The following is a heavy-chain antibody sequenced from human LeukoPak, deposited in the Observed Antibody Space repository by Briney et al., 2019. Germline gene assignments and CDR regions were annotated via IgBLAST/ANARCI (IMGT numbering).Heavy chain of an antibody. D-gene: IGHD2-15*01. CDR2: IYYSGST. CDR3: ARGYSGDFDY. V-gene: IGHV4-59*01. Sequence: PSETLSLTCTVSGDSISSSYWSWIRQPPGKGLEWIGYIYYSGSTNSNPSLKSRATISFDTTKSQFSLKLTSVTAADTAVYYRARGYSGDFDYWGQGTLVTVSS. CDR1: GDSISSSY. J-gene: IGHJ4*02.